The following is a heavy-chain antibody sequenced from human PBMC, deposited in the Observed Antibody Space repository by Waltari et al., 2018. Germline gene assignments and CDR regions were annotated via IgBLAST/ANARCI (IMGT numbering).Heavy chain of an antibody. CDR1: GFTFSSYA. V-gene: IGHV4-59*12. CDR2: IYYSGNT. J-gene: IGHJ4*02. Sequence: VQLVESGGGLVQPGGSLRLSCAASGFTFSSYAMHWVRQAPGKGLEWIGSIYYSGNTYYNPSLKSRATVAVDTSKNQFSLNLISVTAADTAVYFCARDFTVRYFDWLSQGDLYYFDNWGQGTLVTVSP. D-gene: IGHD3-9*01. CDR3: ARDFTVRYFDWLSQGDLYYFDN.